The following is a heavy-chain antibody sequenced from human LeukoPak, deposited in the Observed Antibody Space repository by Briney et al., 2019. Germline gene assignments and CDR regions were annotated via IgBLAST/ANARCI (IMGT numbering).Heavy chain of an antibody. CDR1: GGSISSSSSY. D-gene: IGHD2-15*01. CDR2: IYYSGRT. CDR3: ARFKSGGFYYFDS. V-gene: IGHV4-39*01. J-gene: IGHJ4*02. Sequence: SETLSLTCTVSGGSISSSSSYWGWIRQPPGKGLEWIGSIYYSGRTYYNPSLKSRVTISVDTSKNEFSLRLTSVTAEDSAVYYCARFKSGGFYYFDSWGQGTLVTVSS.